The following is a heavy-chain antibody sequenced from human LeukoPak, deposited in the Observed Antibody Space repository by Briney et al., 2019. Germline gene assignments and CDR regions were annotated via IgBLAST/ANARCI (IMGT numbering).Heavy chain of an antibody. CDR1: GDSVSSNSAA. V-gene: IGHV6-1*01. D-gene: IGHD3-16*02. CDR2: TYYRSKWYN. CDR3: ARSRPGYDYVWGSYRNTPFDY. J-gene: IGHJ4*02. Sequence: SQTLSLTCAISGDSVSSNSAAWNWIRQSPSRGLEWLGRTYYRSKWYNDYAVSVKSRITINPDTSKNQFSLQLNSVTPEDTAVYYCARSRPGYDYVWGSYRNTPFDYWGQGTLVTVSS.